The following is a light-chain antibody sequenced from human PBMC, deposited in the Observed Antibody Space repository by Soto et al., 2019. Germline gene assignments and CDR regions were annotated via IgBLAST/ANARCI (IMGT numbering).Light chain of an antibody. V-gene: IGKV3-15*01. Sequence: EIVMTQSPGTLSVSPGEGATLSCKASQSVSSNLAWYQQKLGQAPRLLIYSASTRATGIPARFSGSGSGTDFTLTISSLQSEDFAVYYCQQYNNWPPLTFGGGTKVEIK. CDR1: QSVSSN. CDR2: SAS. CDR3: QQYNNWPPLT. J-gene: IGKJ4*01.